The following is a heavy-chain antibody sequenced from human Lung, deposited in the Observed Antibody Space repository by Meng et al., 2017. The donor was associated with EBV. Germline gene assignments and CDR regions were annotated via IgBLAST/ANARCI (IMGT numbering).Heavy chain of an antibody. D-gene: IGHD3-10*01. CDR3: AKVLLWFGGEIDY. Sequence: GQLLASGGGLVQPGGSLGCSCAASGLTFSSYAMSWVRQAPGKGLEWVSAISGSGGSTYYADSVKGRFTISRDNSKNTLYLQMNSLRAEDTAVYYCAKVLLWFGGEIDYWGQGTLVTVSS. J-gene: IGHJ4*02. V-gene: IGHV3-23*01. CDR1: GLTFSSYA. CDR2: ISGSGGST.